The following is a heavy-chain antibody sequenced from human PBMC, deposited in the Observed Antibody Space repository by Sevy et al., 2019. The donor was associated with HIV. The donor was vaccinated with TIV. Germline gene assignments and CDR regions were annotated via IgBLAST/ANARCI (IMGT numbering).Heavy chain of an antibody. CDR3: ARHLPDYFYYYYMDV. CDR1: GDSISSNAFY. CDR2: VYSGGST. V-gene: IGHV4-39*01. Sequence: SETLSLTCTVSGDSISSNAFYWGWLRQPPGKGLEWIGSVYSGGSTYYNPSLKSRVTISVDTSKNQFSLKLSSVTAADTAVYYCARHLPDYFYYYYMDVWGKGTTVTVS. J-gene: IGHJ6*03.